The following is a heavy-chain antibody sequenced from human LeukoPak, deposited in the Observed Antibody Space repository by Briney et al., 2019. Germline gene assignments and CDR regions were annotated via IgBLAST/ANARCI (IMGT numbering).Heavy chain of an antibody. Sequence: GSLRLSCAASGFTVSSNYMSWIRQPPGKGLEWIGSIYYSGSTYYNPSLKSRVTISVDTSKNQFSLKLSSVTAADTAVYYCARANATTPDYWGQGTLVTVSS. CDR3: ARANATTPDY. V-gene: IGHV4-39*07. D-gene: IGHD1-26*01. J-gene: IGHJ4*02. CDR1: GFTVSSNY. CDR2: IYYSGST.